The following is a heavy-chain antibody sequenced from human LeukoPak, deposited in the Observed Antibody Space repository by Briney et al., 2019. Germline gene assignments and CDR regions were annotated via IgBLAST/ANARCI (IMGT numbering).Heavy chain of an antibody. J-gene: IGHJ6*02. CDR2: FDPEDGET. CDR3: ARDEAPWSSSPGYYYGMDV. V-gene: IGHV1-24*01. D-gene: IGHD6-13*01. CDR1: GYTLTELS. Sequence: GASVKVSCKVSGYTLTELSMHWVRQAPGKGLEWMGGFDPEDGETIYAQKFQGRVTITADKSTSTVYMELSSLRSEDTAVYYCARDEAPWSSSPGYYYGMDVWGQGTTVTVSS.